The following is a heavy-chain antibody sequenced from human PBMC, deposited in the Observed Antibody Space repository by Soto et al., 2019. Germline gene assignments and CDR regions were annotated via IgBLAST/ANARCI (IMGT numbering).Heavy chain of an antibody. CDR3: ARQYGSGSFDY. V-gene: IGHV5-51*01. CDR2: IYSGGSDI. Sequence: PGESLKISCKASGYTFTSYWIGWVRQRPGKGLEWMGIIYSGGSDIRYSPSFEGQVTISADTSLSTAYLQWGSLKASDTAMYYCARQYGSGSFDYWGQGTLVTVSS. CDR1: GYTFTSYW. D-gene: IGHD3-10*01. J-gene: IGHJ4*02.